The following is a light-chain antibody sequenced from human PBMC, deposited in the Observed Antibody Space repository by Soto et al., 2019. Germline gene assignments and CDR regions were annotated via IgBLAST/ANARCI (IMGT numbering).Light chain of an antibody. CDR3: SSYTSSSTL. CDR2: EVS. V-gene: IGLV2-14*01. J-gene: IGLJ2*01. CDR1: SSDVGGYNY. Sequence: QSVLTQPASVSGSPGQSITISCTGTSSDVGGYNYVSWYQQHPGKAPKLMIYEVSNRPSGVSNRFSGSKSGNTASLTISGLQAEDGADYYCSSYTSSSTLFGGGTKLTVL.